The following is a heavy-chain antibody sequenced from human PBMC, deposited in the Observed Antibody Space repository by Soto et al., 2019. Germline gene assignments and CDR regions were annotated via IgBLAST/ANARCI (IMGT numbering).Heavy chain of an antibody. CDR2: INHSGST. CDR3: ERRDCTNGVCYTKFDY. CDR1: GGSFSGYY. V-gene: IGHV4-34*01. D-gene: IGHD2-8*01. Sequence: SETLSLTCAVYGGSFSGYYWSWIRQPPGKGLEWIGEINHSGSTNYNPSLKSRVTISVDTSKNQFSLKLSSVTAADTAVYYCERRDCTNGVCYTKFDYWGQGTLVTVSS. J-gene: IGHJ4*02.